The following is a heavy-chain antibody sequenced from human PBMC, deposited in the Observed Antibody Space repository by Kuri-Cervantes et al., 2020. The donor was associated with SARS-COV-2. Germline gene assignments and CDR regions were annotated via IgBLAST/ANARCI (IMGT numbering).Heavy chain of an antibody. J-gene: IGHJ3*02. CDR2: ISGSGGST. CDR1: GFTFSDYY. V-gene: IGHV3-23*01. CDR3: ARDPGDAFDI. Sequence: GESLKISCAASGFTFSDYYMSWIRQAPGKGLEWVSAISGSGGSTYYADSVKGRFTISRDNSKNTLYLQMNSLRAEDTAVYYCARDPGDAFDIWGQGTMVTVSS.